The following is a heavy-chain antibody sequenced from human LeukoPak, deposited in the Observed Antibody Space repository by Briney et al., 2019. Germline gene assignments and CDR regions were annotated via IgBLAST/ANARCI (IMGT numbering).Heavy chain of an antibody. Sequence: PSETLSLTCTVSGGSISSYYWSWLRQPPGKGLEWSGYIYYSGSTNYNPSLKSRVTISVDTSKNQFSLKLSSVTAADTAVYYCARDGYDYGDYDAFDIWGQGTMVTVSS. CDR2: IYYSGST. D-gene: IGHD4-17*01. CDR1: GGSISSYY. J-gene: IGHJ3*02. V-gene: IGHV4-59*01. CDR3: ARDGYDYGDYDAFDI.